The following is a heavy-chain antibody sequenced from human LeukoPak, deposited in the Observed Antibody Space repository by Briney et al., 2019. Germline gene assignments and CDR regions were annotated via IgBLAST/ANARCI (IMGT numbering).Heavy chain of an antibody. Sequence: ALVKVSCKASGYTFTTYYMHWVRQAPGQGLEWMGIINPSGGSTSYAQKFQGRVTMTRDTSTSTVYMELSSLRSEDTAVYYCARDPWGRGYCSTTSCQNLGGNDAFDIWGQGTMVTVSS. V-gene: IGHV1-46*01. CDR3: ARDPWGRGYCSTTSCQNLGGNDAFDI. J-gene: IGHJ3*02. D-gene: IGHD2-2*01. CDR1: GYTFTTYY. CDR2: INPSGGST.